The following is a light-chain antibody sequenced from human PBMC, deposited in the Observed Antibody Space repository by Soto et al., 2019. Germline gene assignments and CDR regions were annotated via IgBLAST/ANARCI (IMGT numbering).Light chain of an antibody. CDR1: QSVSSSY. CDR3: QKYGNAPFT. Sequence: EIVLTQSPGTLSFSPGERATLTCRASQSVSSSYLAWFQQKPCQAHRLLIYGASSRATGIPYRFSGSGSGTDFTLTISILEPEDCAVYYCQKYGNAPFTFGPGTKVDIK. V-gene: IGKV3-20*01. J-gene: IGKJ3*01. CDR2: GAS.